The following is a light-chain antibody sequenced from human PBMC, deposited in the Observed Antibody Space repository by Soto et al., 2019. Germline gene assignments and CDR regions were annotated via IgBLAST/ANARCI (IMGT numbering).Light chain of an antibody. CDR1: SGDIGSYNR. V-gene: IGLV2-14*01. Sequence: QSALTQPASVSGSPGQSITISCTGTSGDIGSYNRVSWYQQHPGKAPKLIIYEVTDRPSGVSTRFSGSKSGNTASLTIAGPQAEDEAEYYCSSYTNINTRACVFGTGTKLTVL. J-gene: IGLJ1*01. CDR2: EVT. CDR3: SSYTNINTRACV.